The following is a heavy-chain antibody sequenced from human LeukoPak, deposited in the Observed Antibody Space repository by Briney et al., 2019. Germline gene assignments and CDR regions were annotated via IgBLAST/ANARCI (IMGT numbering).Heavy chain of an antibody. CDR3: ARWEDYDFWSGSFDY. CDR1: GFTFTSSA. Sequence: GTSVKVSCKASGFTFTSSAMQWVRQARGQRLEWMGWISAYNGNTNYAQKLQGRVTMTTDTSTSTAYMELRSLRSDDTAVYYCARWEDYDFWSGSFDYWGQGTLVTVSS. CDR2: ISAYNGNT. D-gene: IGHD3-3*01. V-gene: IGHV1-18*01. J-gene: IGHJ4*02.